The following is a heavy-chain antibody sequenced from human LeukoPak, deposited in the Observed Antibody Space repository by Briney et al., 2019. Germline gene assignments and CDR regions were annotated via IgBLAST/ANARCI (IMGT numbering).Heavy chain of an antibody. D-gene: IGHD6-25*01. CDR1: GYTFTSYY. CDR3: ARSLRQYSSGYSP. J-gene: IGHJ5*02. V-gene: IGHV1-2*02. Sequence: ASVKVSCKASGYTFTSYYMHWVRQAPGQGLEWMGIINPSGGSTNYAQKFQGRVTMTRDTSISTAYMELSGLRSDDTAVYYCARSLRQYSSGYSPWGQGTLVTVSS. CDR2: INPSGGST.